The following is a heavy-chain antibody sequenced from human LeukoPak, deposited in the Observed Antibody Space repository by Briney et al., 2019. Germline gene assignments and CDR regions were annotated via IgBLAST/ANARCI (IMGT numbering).Heavy chain of an antibody. CDR3: ARNLVHLWNVFDF. Sequence: PGGSLRLSCVASRFTCSNHYMSWVRQAPGQGLEWVATIKPDGSETFYVDSEKGRFTVSRDNAKNSLYLQMSSLRTEDTAVYHCARNLVHLWNVFDFWGLGTTVTVSS. CDR1: RFTCSNHY. CDR2: IKPDGSET. D-gene: IGHD5-18*01. V-gene: IGHV3-7*01. J-gene: IGHJ3*01.